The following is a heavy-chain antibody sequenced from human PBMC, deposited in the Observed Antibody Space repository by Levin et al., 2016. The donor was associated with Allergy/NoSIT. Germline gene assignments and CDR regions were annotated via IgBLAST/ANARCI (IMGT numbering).Heavy chain of an antibody. CDR1: GFTMSSNY. Sequence: GESLKISCAAFGFTMSSNYFSWVRQAPGKGLEWVSVMYSGGSTYYADSVKGRFTISRDNSKNTLYLQMNSLRAEDTAMYYCAITRGTEVGEERPYFDYWGQGTLVTVSS. V-gene: IGHV3-53*01. CDR2: MYSGGST. J-gene: IGHJ4*02. CDR3: AITRGTEVGEERPYFDY. D-gene: IGHD3-10*01.